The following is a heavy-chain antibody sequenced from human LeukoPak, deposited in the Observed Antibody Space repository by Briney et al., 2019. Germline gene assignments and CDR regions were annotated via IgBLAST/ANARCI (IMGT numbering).Heavy chain of an antibody. CDR3: ARDIRPRVESFDY. Sequence: ASVKVSCKASGYTFTDYFLHWVRQAPGQGLEWMGWIGPNNGVTNYAQKFQGKFTMTRDTSINTAYMELSSLRSDDTAVYYCARDIRPRVESFDYWGQGTLVTVSS. CDR2: IGPNNGVT. J-gene: IGHJ4*02. V-gene: IGHV1-2*02. D-gene: IGHD3-3*01. CDR1: GYTFTDYF.